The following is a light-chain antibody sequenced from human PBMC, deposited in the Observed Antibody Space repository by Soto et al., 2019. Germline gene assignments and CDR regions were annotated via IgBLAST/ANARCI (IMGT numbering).Light chain of an antibody. J-gene: IGLJ1*01. Sequence: QSVLTQPPSVTGSPGQAITISCPGNSSDVGGYNYVSWYQQHAGKAPKLMIYDVSNRPSGVSNRFSGSKSGNTASLTISGLQAEGEADYYCSSYTSSSTPYVFGTGTKVTVL. CDR2: DVS. CDR1: SSDVGGYNY. V-gene: IGLV2-14*01. CDR3: SSYTSSSTPYV.